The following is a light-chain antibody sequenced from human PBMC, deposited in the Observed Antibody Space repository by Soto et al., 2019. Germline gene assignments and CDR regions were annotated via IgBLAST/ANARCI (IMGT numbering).Light chain of an antibody. J-gene: IGKJ4*01. Sequence: EIVMTQSPATLSVSPGGRATLSCRASQSINNNLAWYQQKRGQGPRLLIYGASSRATGTPARFSGSGSGTGFTLTISSLQSEDFAIYYCQQYNDWPLTFGGGTKVEIK. CDR3: QQYNDWPLT. V-gene: IGKV3-15*01. CDR2: GAS. CDR1: QSINNN.